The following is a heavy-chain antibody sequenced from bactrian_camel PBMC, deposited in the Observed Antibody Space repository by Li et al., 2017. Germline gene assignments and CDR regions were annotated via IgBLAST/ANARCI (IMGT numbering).Heavy chain of an antibody. CDR2: ITRADMS. V-gene: IGHV3S53*01. Sequence: HVQLVESGGGSVQTGGSLRLACTVSGYSVRSYCMGWFRQGPGRQREEVASVITRADMSYYADSVKGRFTVSRDNAKSTVYLQMNSLKSEDTAVYYCVAESEWQPLVDGCSPSHFGVWGQGTQVTVS. D-gene: IGHD5*01. J-gene: IGHJ6*01. CDR1: GYSVRSYC. CDR3: VAESEWQPLVDGCSPSHFGV.